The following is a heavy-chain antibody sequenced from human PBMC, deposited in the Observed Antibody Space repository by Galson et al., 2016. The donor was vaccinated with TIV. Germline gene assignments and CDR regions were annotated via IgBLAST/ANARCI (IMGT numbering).Heavy chain of an antibody. CDR3: MREGSTVTMHHYFGMDV. J-gene: IGHJ6*02. D-gene: IGHD4-11*01. CDR1: GYSFTVYR. Sequence: SVKVSCKASGYSFTVYRVHWVRQAPGQGLEWMGWIHPQNGGANYAQKFQGRVTLTRDTSISTVYMELRRLKSDDTAVYYCMREGSTVTMHHYFGMDVWGQGTSVTVSS. CDR2: IHPQNGGA. V-gene: IGHV1-2*02.